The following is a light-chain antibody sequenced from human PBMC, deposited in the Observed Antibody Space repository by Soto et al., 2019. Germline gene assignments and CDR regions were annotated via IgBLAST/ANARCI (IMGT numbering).Light chain of an antibody. CDR3: STWDDNLKGLV. CDR1: SSSIGAGYD. Sequence: QSVLTQPPSVSGAPGQRVTISCTGSSSSIGAGYDVHWYQQVPGTAPKLLIYANNNRPSGVPDRFSGSKSGASASLAITGLQSEDEADYYCSTWDDNLKGLVFGGGTKVTVL. V-gene: IGLV1-40*01. CDR2: ANN. J-gene: IGLJ2*01.